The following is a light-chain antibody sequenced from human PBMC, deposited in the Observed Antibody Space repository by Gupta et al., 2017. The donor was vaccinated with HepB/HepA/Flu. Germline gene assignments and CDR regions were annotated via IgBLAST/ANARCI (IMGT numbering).Light chain of an antibody. J-gene: IGLJ1*01. CDR1: SLRSYY. Sequence: SSELTQDPAVSVALGQTVRITCQGDSLRSYYASWYQQKPGQAPVLVIYGKNNRPSGIPDRFSGSSSGNTASLTITGAQAEDEADYYGNSRDSSGNPYVFGTGTKVTVL. V-gene: IGLV3-19*01. CDR2: GKN. CDR3: NSRDSSGNPYV.